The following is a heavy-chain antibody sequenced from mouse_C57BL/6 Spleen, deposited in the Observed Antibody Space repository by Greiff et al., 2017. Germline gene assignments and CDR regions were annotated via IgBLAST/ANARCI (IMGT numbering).Heavy chain of an antibody. Sequence: QVQLQQPGAELVKPGASVKLSCKASGYTFTSYWMQWVKQRPGQGLEWIGEIDPSDSYTNYNQKFKGKATLTVDTSSSTAYMQLSSLTSEDSAVYYCARTYGNYVDWYFDVWGTGTTVTVSS. D-gene: IGHD2-1*01. CDR1: GYTFTSYW. J-gene: IGHJ1*03. CDR2: IDPSDSYT. V-gene: IGHV1-50*01. CDR3: ARTYGNYVDWYFDV.